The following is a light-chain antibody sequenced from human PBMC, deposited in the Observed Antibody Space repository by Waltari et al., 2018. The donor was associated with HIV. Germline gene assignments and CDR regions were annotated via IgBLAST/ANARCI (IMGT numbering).Light chain of an antibody. CDR1: QSVFYNGYNY. J-gene: IGKJ4*01. CDR3: QQYYATLLT. V-gene: IGKV4-1*01. CDR2: WAS. Sequence: DIVMIQSPDSLAVSLGEWATLNCKPSQSVFYNGYNYLAWYQQRPGQPPKLLIYWASTRESGVPDRFSGTGSGTNFTLTINNLQPEDVAVYYCQQYYATLLTFGGGTKVEIK.